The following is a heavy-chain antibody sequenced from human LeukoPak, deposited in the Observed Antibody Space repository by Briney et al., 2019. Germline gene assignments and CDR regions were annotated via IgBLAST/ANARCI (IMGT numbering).Heavy chain of an antibody. D-gene: IGHD6-6*01. V-gene: IGHV4-34*01. Sequence: SETLSLTCAVYGGSFSGYYWRWIRQPPGKGLEWIGEINHSGSTNYNPSLKSRVTISVDTSKNQFSLKLSSVTAADTAVYYCATAGGSSSRTFDYWCQGTLVTVSS. CDR3: ATAGGSSSRTFDY. J-gene: IGHJ4*02. CDR2: INHSGST. CDR1: GGSFSGYY.